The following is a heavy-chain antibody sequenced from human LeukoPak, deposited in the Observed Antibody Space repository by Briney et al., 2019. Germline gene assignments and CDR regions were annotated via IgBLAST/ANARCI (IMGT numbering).Heavy chain of an antibody. J-gene: IGHJ4*02. CDR2: IYYSGST. V-gene: IGHV4-39*07. CDR3: AGLSIAVAGFDY. D-gene: IGHD6-19*01. Sequence: MTSETLSLTCTVSGGSISSSSYYWGWIRQPPGKGLEWIGSIYYSGSTYYNPSLKSRVTISVDTSKNQFSLKLSSVTAADTAVYYCAGLSIAVAGFDYWGQGTLVTVSS. CDR1: GGSISSSSYY.